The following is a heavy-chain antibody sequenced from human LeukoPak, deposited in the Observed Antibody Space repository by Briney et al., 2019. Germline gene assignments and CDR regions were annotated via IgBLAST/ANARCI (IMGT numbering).Heavy chain of an antibody. V-gene: IGHV3-23*01. CDR2: ISGSGDST. CDR3: ATGAYCDH. Sequence: GGSLRLSCAASGFTFSSYAMSWVRQAPGKGLEWVSAISGSGDSTYYADSVKGRFTISRDNSENTLYLQMNGLRAEDTAIYFCATGAYCDHWGQGTLVTVSS. J-gene: IGHJ4*02. CDR1: GFTFSSYA.